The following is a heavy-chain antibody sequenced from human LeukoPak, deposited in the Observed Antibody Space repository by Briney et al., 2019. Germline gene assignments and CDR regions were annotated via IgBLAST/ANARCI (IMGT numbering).Heavy chain of an antibody. CDR3: AKAPAPYYYYYGMDV. V-gene: IGHV3-23*01. CDR1: GFTFSSYV. J-gene: IGHJ6*02. CDR2: ISDNGVTR. Sequence: GGSLRLSCAASGFTFSSYVMNWVRQATGKGLEWVSSISDNGVTRYYADSVKGRFTISRDNSDNTVYLQMNSLRAEDTAIYYCAKAPAPYYYYYGMDVWGQGTAVTVSS.